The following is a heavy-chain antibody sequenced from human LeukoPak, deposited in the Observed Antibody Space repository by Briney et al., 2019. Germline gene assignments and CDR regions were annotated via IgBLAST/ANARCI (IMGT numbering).Heavy chain of an antibody. CDR1: GYSISSGYY. V-gene: IGHV4-38-2*02. J-gene: IGHJ4*02. D-gene: IGHD4-17*01. Sequence: SETLSLTCTVSGYSISSGYYWGWIRQPPGKGLEWIGSIYHSGSTYYNPSLKSRVTISVDTSKNQFSLKLSSVTAADTAVYYCAREGTVTKEIDYWGQGTLVTVSS. CDR2: IYHSGST. CDR3: AREGTVTKEIDY.